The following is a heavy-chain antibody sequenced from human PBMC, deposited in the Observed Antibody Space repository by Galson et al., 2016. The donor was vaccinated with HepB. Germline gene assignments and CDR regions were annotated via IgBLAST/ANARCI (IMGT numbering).Heavy chain of an antibody. CDR2: LSYDGTNK. V-gene: IGHV3-30-3*01. D-gene: IGHD5-18*01. CDR1: GFTFSDYA. Sequence: SLRLSCAASGFTFSDYAMHWVRQAPGKGLEWVAVLSYDGTNKLYADSVKGRFTISRDNSKNTLYLQMNNLRADDTAVYYCARDQGAYTYGFDYWGQGTLVTVSS. J-gene: IGHJ4*02. CDR3: ARDQGAYTYGFDY.